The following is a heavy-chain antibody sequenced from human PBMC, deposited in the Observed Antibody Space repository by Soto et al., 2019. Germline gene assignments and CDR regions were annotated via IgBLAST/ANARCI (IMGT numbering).Heavy chain of an antibody. CDR3: ARRGYSGYDPKGDYYHGMEV. CDR2: IDPSDSYT. V-gene: IGHV5-10-1*01. J-gene: IGHJ6*02. CDR1: GYSFTSYW. Sequence: RGESLQISCKGSGYSFTSYWISWVRQMPGKGLEWMGMIDPSDSYTNYSPSSQGHVTISADKSISTAYLQWSSLKASDTAMYHCARRGYSGYDPKGDYYHGMEVWGQGTKVTVS. D-gene: IGHD5-12*01.